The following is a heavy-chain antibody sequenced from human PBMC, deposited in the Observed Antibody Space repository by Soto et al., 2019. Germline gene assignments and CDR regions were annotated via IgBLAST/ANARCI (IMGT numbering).Heavy chain of an antibody. CDR2: FFYTGST. D-gene: IGHD1-1*01. J-gene: IGHJ4*02. CDR1: TGSSDSFY. Sequence: QVQLQVSGPGLVKPSATLSLSCTVSTGSSDSFYWSWIRQPPGKGLEWIGYFFYTGSTYHNPSLKGRVTISLDMSSSQFSLSLTSVTAADTAMYYCARSRDSYNLNPIDQWGQGLLVTVSS. V-gene: IGHV4-59*01. CDR3: ARSRDSYNLNPIDQ.